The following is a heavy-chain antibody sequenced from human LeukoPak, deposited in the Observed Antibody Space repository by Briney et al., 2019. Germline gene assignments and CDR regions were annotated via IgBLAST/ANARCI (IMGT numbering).Heavy chain of an antibody. CDR3: ANVRMDYDSSGCDY. Sequence: GGSLRLSCAASGLTFRSYALSWLRQAPGKGLEWVSAISDSGGSTYYADYGKGRFTIYRDNSKNTLYLQMNSLRAADTAVYYCANVRMDYDSSGCDYWGQGTLVTVSS. CDR2: ISDSGGST. J-gene: IGHJ4*02. CDR1: GLTFRSYA. D-gene: IGHD3-22*01. V-gene: IGHV3-23*01.